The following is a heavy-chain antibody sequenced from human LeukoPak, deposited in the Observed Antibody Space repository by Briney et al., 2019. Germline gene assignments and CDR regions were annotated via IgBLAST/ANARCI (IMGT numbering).Heavy chain of an antibody. Sequence: SETLSLTCTASGGSISSYYWSWIRQPPGKGLEWIGYIYYSGSTNYNPSLKSRVTISVDTSKNQFSLKLSSVTAADTAVYYCARVANPSDYSNYIDYWGQGTLVTVSS. D-gene: IGHD4-11*01. CDR1: GGSISSYY. CDR3: ARVANPSDYSNYIDY. CDR2: IYYSGST. J-gene: IGHJ4*02. V-gene: IGHV4-59*01.